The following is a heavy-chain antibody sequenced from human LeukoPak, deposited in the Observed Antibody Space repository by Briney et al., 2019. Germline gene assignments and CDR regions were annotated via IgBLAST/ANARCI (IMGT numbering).Heavy chain of an antibody. CDR3: ARGSRRLADFHY. CDR2: IYHSGST. J-gene: IGHJ4*02. Sequence: KPSGTLSLTCAVSGGSISSSNWWSWVRQPPGKGLEWIGEIYHSGSTNYNPSLQSRVTISVDTSKNQFSLELSSVTAADTAVYYCARGSRRLADFHYWGQGTLVTVSS. CDR1: GGSISSSNW. D-gene: IGHD6-19*01. V-gene: IGHV4-4*02.